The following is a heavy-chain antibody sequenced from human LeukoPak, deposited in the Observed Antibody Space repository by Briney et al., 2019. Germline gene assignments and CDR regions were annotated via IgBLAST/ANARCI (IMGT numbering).Heavy chain of an antibody. CDR1: GDSVSSNSAL. D-gene: IGHD3-10*01. V-gene: IGHV6-1*01. J-gene: IGHJ4*02. CDR3: ARVLSGRGVMDY. CDR2: TYYRSKWYT. Sequence: SQTLSLTCAISGDSVSSNSALWNWIRQSPSRCLEWLGRTYYRSKWYTDYAESVKSRITINPDTSKNQFSLQLNSVTPEDTAVYYCARVLSGRGVMDYWGQGTLVTVSS.